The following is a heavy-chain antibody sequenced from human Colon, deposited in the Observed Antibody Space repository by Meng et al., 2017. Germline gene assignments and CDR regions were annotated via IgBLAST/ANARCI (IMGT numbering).Heavy chain of an antibody. CDR1: GYTFTTYG. D-gene: IGHD4-17*01. CDR3: ARDNPGDYVWDY. CDR2: ISTYDDNT. Sequence: QVQLVQSGAEVKKPGASAKVSCKASGYTFTTYGISWTRQAPGQGLEWMGWISTYDDNTNYVEKFRGRVTTTTDTSTNTAYMELRSLRSDDTAVYYCARDNPGDYVWDYWGQGTLVTVSS. J-gene: IGHJ4*02. V-gene: IGHV1-18*01.